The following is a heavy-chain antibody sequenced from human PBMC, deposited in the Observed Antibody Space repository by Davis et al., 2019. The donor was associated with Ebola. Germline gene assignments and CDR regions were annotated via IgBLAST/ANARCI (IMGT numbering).Heavy chain of an antibody. CDR1: GFTLSSYT. CDR3: AKSGLSFGVVKYHYGMDV. Sequence: GESLKISCAASGFTLSSYTMNWVRQAPGKGLEFVSYISSSGNTYHADSVMGRFTISRDNSNNTLYVQMNSLRAEDTAVYYCAKSGLSFGVVKYHYGMDVWGKGTTVTVSS. CDR2: ISSSGNT. D-gene: IGHD3-3*01. V-gene: IGHV3-23*01. J-gene: IGHJ6*04.